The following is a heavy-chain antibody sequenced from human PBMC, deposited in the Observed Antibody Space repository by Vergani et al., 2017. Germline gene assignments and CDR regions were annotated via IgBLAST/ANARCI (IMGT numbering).Heavy chain of an antibody. CDR2: IYWNDDQ. V-gene: IGHV2-5*04. J-gene: IGHJ6*03. Sequence: QITLKESGPTLVKPTHTLTLTCTFFGFSLNTRGVSVAWIRQPPGNALDWLALIYWNDDQHYSPSLNNRVTITKDTSNNQVVLTMTNMDYVDTGTYYCVYRKTECGTTGCFYPFYYYEYMDVWGKGTTVTVSS. CDR1: GFSLNTRGVS. CDR3: VYRKTECGTTGCFYPFYYYEYMDV. D-gene: IGHD1-1*01.